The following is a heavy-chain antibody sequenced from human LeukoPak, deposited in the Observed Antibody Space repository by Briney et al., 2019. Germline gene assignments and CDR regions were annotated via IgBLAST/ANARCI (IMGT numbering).Heavy chain of an antibody. D-gene: IGHD3-10*01. CDR1: GFTFSSYA. CDR3: AKDGSGSYRFDY. V-gene: IGHV3-23*01. Sequence: PGGSLRLSCAASGFTFSSYAMSWVRQAPGKGLEWVSIISGSGGSTYYADSVKGRFTISRGNSKNTLYLQMNSLRAEDTAVYYCAKDGSGSYRFDYWGQGTLVTVSS. CDR2: ISGSGGST. J-gene: IGHJ4*02.